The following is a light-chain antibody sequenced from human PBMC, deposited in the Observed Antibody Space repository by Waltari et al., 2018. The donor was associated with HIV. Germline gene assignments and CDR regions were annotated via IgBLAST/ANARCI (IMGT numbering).Light chain of an antibody. CDR2: GAS. CDR1: QSISIY. V-gene: IGKV1-39*01. CDR3: QQTSRTPYT. J-gene: IGKJ2*01. Sequence: DIQMTQSPSSLSAFVGDRVPIPCRASQSISIYLNWYQQKPGKAPKLLIFGASSLQSGVPSRFSGSGSGTDFTLTINSLQPEDSATYYCQQTSRTPYTFGQGTKLEIK.